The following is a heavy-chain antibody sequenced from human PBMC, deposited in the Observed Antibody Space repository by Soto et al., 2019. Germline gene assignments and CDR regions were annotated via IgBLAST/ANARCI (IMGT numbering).Heavy chain of an antibody. CDR3: AKDFPSRYCSGGSCSDNGMDV. Sequence: GGSLRLSCAASGFTFSSYAMSWVRQAPGKGLEWVSTISGSGGSTYYADSVKGRFTISRDNSKNTLYLQMNSLRAEDTAVYYCAKDFPSRYCSGGSCSDNGMDVRGQGTTVTVSS. CDR1: GFTFSSYA. J-gene: IGHJ6*02. D-gene: IGHD2-15*01. V-gene: IGHV3-23*01. CDR2: ISGSGGST.